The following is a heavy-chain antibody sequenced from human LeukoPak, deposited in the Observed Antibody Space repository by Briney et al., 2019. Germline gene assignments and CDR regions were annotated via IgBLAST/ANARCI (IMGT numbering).Heavy chain of an antibody. Sequence: PSQTLSLTCTVSGXSISSGDDYWSWIRQPPGKGPEWIGYIYYSGSTYYNPSLKSRVTISVDTSKNQFSLKLSSVTAADTAVYYCARGLRYFDWLLSASWFDPWGQGTLVTVSS. CDR2: IYYSGST. V-gene: IGHV4-30-4*01. CDR1: GXSISSGDDY. CDR3: ARGLRYFDWLLSASWFDP. J-gene: IGHJ5*02. D-gene: IGHD3-9*01.